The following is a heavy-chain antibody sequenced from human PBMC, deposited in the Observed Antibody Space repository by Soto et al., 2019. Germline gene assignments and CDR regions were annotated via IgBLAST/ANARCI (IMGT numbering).Heavy chain of an antibody. J-gene: IGHJ3*02. CDR2: INSSGGHT. Sequence: QLQLVQSGAEVKKPGASVKVSCKASGYTFTRHYIHWVRQAPGQGLEWMGIINSSGGHTYYAQKFLGRVALISDSSTSIVYMELSSLRSEVTAVYYCARDLLAAGSDALDIWGQGTMVTVSS. CDR1: GYTFTRHY. CDR3: ARDLLAAGSDALDI. V-gene: IGHV1-46*01. D-gene: IGHD6-13*01.